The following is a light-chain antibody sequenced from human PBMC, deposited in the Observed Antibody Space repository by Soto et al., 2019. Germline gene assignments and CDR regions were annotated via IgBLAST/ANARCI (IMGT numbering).Light chain of an antibody. Sequence: AIRMTQSPSSLSGSTGDRVTITCRASQGISSYLAWYQQKPGKAPKLLIYAASTLQSGVPSRFSGSGSGTDFTLTISCLQSEDFATYYCQQYYSYSGAFGPGTKVDIK. CDR2: AAS. J-gene: IGKJ3*01. CDR3: QQYYSYSGA. V-gene: IGKV1-8*01. CDR1: QGISSY.